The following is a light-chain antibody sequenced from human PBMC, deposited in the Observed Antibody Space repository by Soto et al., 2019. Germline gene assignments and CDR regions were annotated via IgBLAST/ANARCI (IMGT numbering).Light chain of an antibody. CDR2: KAY. CDR1: QSVSTW. V-gene: IGKV1-5*03. J-gene: IGKJ5*01. Sequence: DIHMTQSPSTLSASVVDIVTITCLARQSVSTWLAWYQQKPGKAPKLLIYKAYSLESGVPSRFSGSGSGTDFTLTISSLEPEDFAVYYCQQRSDWHPITFGQGTRLENK. CDR3: QQRSDWHPIT.